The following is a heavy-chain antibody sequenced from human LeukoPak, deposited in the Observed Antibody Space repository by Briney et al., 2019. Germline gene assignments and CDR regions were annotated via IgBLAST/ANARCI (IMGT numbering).Heavy chain of an antibody. CDR3: ANVIIAAVGYEYFQY. CDR2: LSGSGSST. Sequence: PGGSLILSCTASGFTFGNYAMSWVRQAPGMGLEWVSALSGSGSSTFYADSVKGRFTISRDNSKNTLYLQMRSLIFEDTAVYYCANVIIAAVGYEYFQYWGQGTLVSVSS. J-gene: IGHJ1*01. V-gene: IGHV3-23*01. D-gene: IGHD6-13*01. CDR1: GFTFGNYA.